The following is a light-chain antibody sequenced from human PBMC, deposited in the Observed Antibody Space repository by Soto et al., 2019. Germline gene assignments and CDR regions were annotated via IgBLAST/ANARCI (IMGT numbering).Light chain of an antibody. Sequence: DIQMTQSPSSLSASVGDRVTITCRTSQPINIYLNWYQHKPGKAPKLLIYAASSLQSGVPSRFSGSGSGADFTLTISSLQPEDFATYYCHQSYSAPTFGGGTKVEIK. CDR1: QPINIY. CDR2: AAS. CDR3: HQSYSAPT. J-gene: IGKJ4*01. V-gene: IGKV1-39*01.